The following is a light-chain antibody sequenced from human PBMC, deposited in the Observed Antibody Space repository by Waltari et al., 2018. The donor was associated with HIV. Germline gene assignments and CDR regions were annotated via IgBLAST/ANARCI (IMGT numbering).Light chain of an antibody. J-gene: IGKJ1*01. V-gene: IGKV3-20*01. CDR3: HLYGLSPWT. CDR2: GAT. Sequence: VALTQSPDSVALSPGDSVTLSCRANETIVSKYLGWFQQRPGQAPRLLLYGATIPAAGTPNRFSGGTFGTNFTLTINKLQEDDFAVYFCHLYGLSPWTFGQGTRLE. CDR1: ETIVSKY.